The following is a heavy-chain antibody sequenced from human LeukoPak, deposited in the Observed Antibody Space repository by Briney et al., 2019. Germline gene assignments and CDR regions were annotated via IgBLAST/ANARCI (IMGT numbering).Heavy chain of an antibody. D-gene: IGHD7-27*01. CDR3: ARQTGAYYYYMDV. V-gene: IGHV4-34*01. CDR1: GGSFSGYY. Sequence: SETLSLTCAVCGGSFSGYYWSWIRQPPGKGLEWIGEINHSGSTNYNPSLKSRVTISVDTSKNQFSLKLSSVTAADTAVYYCARQTGAYYYYMDVWGKGTTVTVSS. CDR2: INHSGST. J-gene: IGHJ6*03.